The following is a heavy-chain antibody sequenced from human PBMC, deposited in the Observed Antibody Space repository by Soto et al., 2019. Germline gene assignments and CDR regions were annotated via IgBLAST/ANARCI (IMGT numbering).Heavy chain of an antibody. V-gene: IGHV1-2*02. CDR3: VRDMVATMYDYYYYAVDV. CDR1: GYSFAGYR. Sequence: ASVKVSCKXSGYSFAGYRLHWVRQAPGQGLEWMGWLNPQNGDTSYAQKFRDRVTMTSDTSITTAYMDLSRLTSDDTATYYCVRDMVATMYDYYYYAVDVWGQGTTVTVSS. J-gene: IGHJ6*02. CDR2: LNPQNGDT. D-gene: IGHD5-12*01.